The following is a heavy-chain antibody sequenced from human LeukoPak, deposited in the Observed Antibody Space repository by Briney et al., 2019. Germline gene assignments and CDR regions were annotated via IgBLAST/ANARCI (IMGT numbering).Heavy chain of an antibody. CDR2: IDHSGNT. D-gene: IGHD3-22*01. V-gene: IGHV4-34*01. CDR3: ARGSNGYGPESSGYYDS. CDR1: GGSFSGYY. J-gene: IGHJ5*01. Sequence: SEALSLTCAVYGGSFSGYYWSWIRQPPGKGLEWIGEIDHSGNTNYNPSLKSRVTISTDMSKNQFSLKLSSVTAADTAVYYCARGSNGYGPESSGYYDSWGQGTLVTVSS.